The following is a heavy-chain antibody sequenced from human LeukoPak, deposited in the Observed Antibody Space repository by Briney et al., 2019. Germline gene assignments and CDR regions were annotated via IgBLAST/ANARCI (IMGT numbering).Heavy chain of an antibody. D-gene: IGHD6-13*01. CDR1: GGSISSGGYY. J-gene: IGHJ6*02. CDR2: IYYSGST. Sequence: SQTLSLTCTVSGGSISSGGYYWSWIRQPPGKGLEWIGYIYYSGSTNYNPSLKSRVTISVDTSKNQFSLKLSSVTAADTAVYYCAANPEIAAAGPYYYYGMDVWGQGTTVTVSS. V-gene: IGHV4-61*08. CDR3: AANPEIAAAGPYYYYGMDV.